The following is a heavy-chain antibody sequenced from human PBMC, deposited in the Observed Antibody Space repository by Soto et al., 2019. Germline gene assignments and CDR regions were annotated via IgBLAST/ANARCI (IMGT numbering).Heavy chain of an antibody. D-gene: IGHD6-13*01. CDR1: GFTCSNYG. J-gene: IGHJ4*02. Sequence: GGFLRLSYAASGFTCSNYGVRWVRQAPGKGLEWVAVISYDGSNKYYADSVKGRFTISRDNSKNTLYLQMNSLRAEDTAVYYCAKDQEEQQLLPSRQIFDYWGQGTLVTVSS. CDR2: ISYDGSNK. CDR3: AKDQEEQQLLPSRQIFDY. V-gene: IGHV3-30*18.